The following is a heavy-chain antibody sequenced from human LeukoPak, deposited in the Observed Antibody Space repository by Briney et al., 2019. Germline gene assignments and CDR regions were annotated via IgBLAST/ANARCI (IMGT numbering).Heavy chain of an antibody. D-gene: IGHD3-16*01. CDR1: GFTFSNNA. Sequence: PGGSLRLSCAASGFTFSNNAMSWVCQAPGKGLEWVSAVSASAASTYYADSVKGRFTISRDNSNNTLYLQMNSLRVEDTAVYYCAKSKSTGLYDSFAYLFDSWGQGTLVTVSS. J-gene: IGHJ4*02. V-gene: IGHV3-23*01. CDR2: VSASAAST. CDR3: AKSKSTGLYDSFAYLFDS.